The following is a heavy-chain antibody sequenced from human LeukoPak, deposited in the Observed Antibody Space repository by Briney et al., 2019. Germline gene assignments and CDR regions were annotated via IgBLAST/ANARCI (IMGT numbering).Heavy chain of an antibody. D-gene: IGHD6-13*01. CDR3: ARVHRSWNFDY. Sequence: PGGTLRLSCAASGFTFSSYGMSWVRQAPGKGLEWVSAISGSGGSTYYADSVKGRFTISRDNAKNSLYLQMNSLRAEDTAVYYCARVHRSWNFDYWGQGTLVTVSS. CDR1: GFTFSSYG. V-gene: IGHV3-23*01. CDR2: ISGSGGST. J-gene: IGHJ4*02.